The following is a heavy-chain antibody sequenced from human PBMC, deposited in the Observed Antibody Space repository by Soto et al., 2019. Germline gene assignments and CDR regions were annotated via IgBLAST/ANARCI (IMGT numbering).Heavy chain of an antibody. Sequence: SQTLSLTFAISGVSVSSNSAAWNWIRQSPSRGLEWLGRTYYRSKWYNDYAVSVKSRITINPDTSKNQFSLQLNSVTPEDTAVYYCARDRYLPAAAAQNWFDPWGQGTLVTVS. V-gene: IGHV6-1*01. J-gene: IGHJ5*02. CDR2: TYYRSKWYN. D-gene: IGHD6-13*01. CDR3: ARDRYLPAAAAQNWFDP. CDR1: GVSVSSNSAA.